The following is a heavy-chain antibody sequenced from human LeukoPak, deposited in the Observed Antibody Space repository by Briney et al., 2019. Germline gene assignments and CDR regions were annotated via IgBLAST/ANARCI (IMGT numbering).Heavy chain of an antibody. J-gene: IGHJ3*02. Sequence: GGSLRLSCAASGFTFSDYYMNWIRRAPGKGLEGVSYISNSGTIISYADSVKGRFTISRDNTKNSLYLQMNSLRAEDTAVYYCARETLGVTAFDIWGQGTMVTVSS. D-gene: IGHD2-21*02. CDR2: ISNSGTII. V-gene: IGHV3-11*01. CDR1: GFTFSDYY. CDR3: ARETLGVTAFDI.